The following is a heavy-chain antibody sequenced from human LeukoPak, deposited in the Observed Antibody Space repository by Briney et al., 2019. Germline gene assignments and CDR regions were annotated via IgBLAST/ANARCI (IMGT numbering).Heavy chain of an antibody. V-gene: IGHV3-23*01. CDR2: ISGSGGST. Sequence: GGSLRLSCAASGFTFSSYAMSWVRQASGKGLEWVSAISGSGGSTYYADSVKGRFTISRDNSKNTLYLQMNSLRAEDTAVYYCAKDGPVRGVIISYFDYWGQGTLVTVSS. CDR1: GFTFSSYA. CDR3: AKDGPVRGVIISYFDY. D-gene: IGHD3-10*01. J-gene: IGHJ4*02.